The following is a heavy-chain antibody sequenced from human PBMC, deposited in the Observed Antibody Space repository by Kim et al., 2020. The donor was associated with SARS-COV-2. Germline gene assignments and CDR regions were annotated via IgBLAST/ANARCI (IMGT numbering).Heavy chain of an antibody. CDR2: ST. D-gene: IGHD3-10*01. CDR3: ASSLWFGEWY. V-gene: IGHV4-4*09. Sequence: STNYNPSRRSRVPISVDTSKNPFSLKLSSVTAAETAVYYCASSLWFGEWYWGQGTLVTVSS. J-gene: IGHJ4*02.